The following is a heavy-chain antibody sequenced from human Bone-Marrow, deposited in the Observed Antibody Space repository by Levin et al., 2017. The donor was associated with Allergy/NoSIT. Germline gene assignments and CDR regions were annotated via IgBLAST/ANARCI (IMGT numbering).Heavy chain of an antibody. V-gene: IGHV4-4*02. CDR3: ARDSFCSGENCKDWFDA. CDR2: IYQTGST. J-gene: IGHJ5*02. Sequence: GSLRLSCDVSGGSITSGHWWTWVRQSPGKGLEWIGQIYQTGSTNYNPSLKSRVSISIEKSKNQFSLKLTSVTAADTAVYYCARDSFCSGENCKDWFDAWVQGTLVTVSS. CDR1: GGSITSGHW. D-gene: IGHD2-15*01.